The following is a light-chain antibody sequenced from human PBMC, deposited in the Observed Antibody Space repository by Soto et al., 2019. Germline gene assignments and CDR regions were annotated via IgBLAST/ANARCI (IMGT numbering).Light chain of an antibody. V-gene: IGLV2-11*01. Sequence: QSALTQPRSVSGSPGQSVTISCTGTSSDVGGYNYVSWYQQHPGKAPKLMIYDVSKRPSGVPDRFSGSKSGNTASLTISGLQAEDEADYYCRSYAGSYTFEVFGTGTKLTVL. CDR1: SSDVGGYNY. J-gene: IGLJ1*01. CDR2: DVS. CDR3: RSYAGSYTFEV.